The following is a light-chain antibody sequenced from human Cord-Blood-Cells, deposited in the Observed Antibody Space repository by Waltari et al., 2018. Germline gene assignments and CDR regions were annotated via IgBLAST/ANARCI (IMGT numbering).Light chain of an antibody. Sequence: QSVLTQPPSASGTPGQRVTISCSGSSSNIGSNTVNWYQQLPGTAPKLIIYSNNQRPSGVPDRFSGSKSGTSASLAISGLQSEDEADYYRAACDDSLNGHVVFGGGTKLTVL. CDR3: AACDDSLNGHVV. J-gene: IGLJ2*01. V-gene: IGLV1-44*01. CDR2: SNN. CDR1: SSNIGSNT.